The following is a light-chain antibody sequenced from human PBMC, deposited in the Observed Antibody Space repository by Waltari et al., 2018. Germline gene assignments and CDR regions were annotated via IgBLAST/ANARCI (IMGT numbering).Light chain of an antibody. J-gene: IGKJ4*01. Sequence: EMVMTPSPAPLSVSPGERATLSCRASQSLSSNLAWYQQKPGQAPRLLIYGASTRATGIPARFSGSGSGTEFTLTISSLQSEDFAVYYCQQYNDWPRVTFGGGTKVEIK. CDR1: QSLSSN. V-gene: IGKV3-15*01. CDR3: QQYNDWPRVT. CDR2: GAS.